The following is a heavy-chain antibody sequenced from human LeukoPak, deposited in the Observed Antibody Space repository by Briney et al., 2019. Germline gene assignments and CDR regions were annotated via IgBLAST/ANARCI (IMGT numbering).Heavy chain of an antibody. CDR2: IKQDGSEK. V-gene: IGHV3-7*01. CDR3: AGGWITGGFTGWFDP. CDR1: GFTFSNYW. Sequence: PGGSLRLSCVASGFTFSNYWMNWVRQAPGKGLEWVANIKQDGSEKYYVDSVKGRFTISRDNAKNSLYLQMNSLRAEDTAVYYWAGGWITGGFTGWFDPWGRGTLVTVSS. D-gene: IGHD2-2*03. J-gene: IGHJ5*02.